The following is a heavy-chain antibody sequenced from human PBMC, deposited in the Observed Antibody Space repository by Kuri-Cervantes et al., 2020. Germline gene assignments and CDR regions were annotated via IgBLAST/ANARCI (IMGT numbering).Heavy chain of an antibody. CDR2: MAYDGSNK. V-gene: IGHV3-30*19. Sequence: GESLRLSCAGSGVISRNKTMHWVRPAPGKGLEWVAVMAYDGSNKYYADSVKGRVTISRDKSTNTLYLQMNSLRAEDTAVYYCARDAAYGFWSGYYRPVYYYGMDVWGQGTTVTVSS. CDR1: GVISRNKT. J-gene: IGHJ6*02. D-gene: IGHD3-3*01. CDR3: ARDAAYGFWSGYYRPVYYYGMDV.